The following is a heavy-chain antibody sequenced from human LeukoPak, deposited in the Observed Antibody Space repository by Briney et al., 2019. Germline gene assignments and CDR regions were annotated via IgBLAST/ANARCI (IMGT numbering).Heavy chain of an antibody. CDR2: IDSSGST. J-gene: IGHJ5*02. CDR1: GGSISSYY. D-gene: IGHD2-2*01. Sequence: SETLSLTCTVSGGSISSYYWSWIRQPPGKGLEWIGYIDSSGSTNYNPSLKSRVTISVDPSKNQFSLKLSSVTAADTAVYYCARGMGGYCSSTSCYLNWFDPWGQGTLVTVSS. V-gene: IGHV4-4*09. CDR3: ARGMGGYCSSTSCYLNWFDP.